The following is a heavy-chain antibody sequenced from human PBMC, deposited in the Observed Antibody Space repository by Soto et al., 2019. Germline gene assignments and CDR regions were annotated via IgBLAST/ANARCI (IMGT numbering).Heavy chain of an antibody. D-gene: IGHD1-1*01. J-gene: IGHJ4*02. CDR2: IYTSGTT. CDR1: GGSISSYY. V-gene: IGHV4-4*07. CDR3: ARGRGSTGTTYYFEY. Sequence: QVQLQESGPGLVKPSETLSLTCSVSGGSISSYYWTWIRQPAGKGLEWIGRIYTSGTTNYNPSLESRVTMSVDTYKNQFSLRLSSVTAADTAVYYCARGRGSTGTTYYFEYWGQGTLVTVSS.